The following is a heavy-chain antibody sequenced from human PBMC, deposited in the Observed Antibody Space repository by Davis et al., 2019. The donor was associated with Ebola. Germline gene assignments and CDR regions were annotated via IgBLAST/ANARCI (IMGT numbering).Heavy chain of an antibody. V-gene: IGHV3-7*03. J-gene: IGHJ6*02. CDR1: GFTFNNYW. D-gene: IGHD3-16*01. CDR2: IKEDGSEK. Sequence: PGGSLRLSCAASGFTFNNYWMNWVRQAPGKGLEWVANIKEDGSEKSYVDSVKGRFTISRDNAKDSLYLQMNSLRPEDTAVYYCARGGGHHYGMGVWGQGTTVTVSS. CDR3: ARGGGHHYGMGV.